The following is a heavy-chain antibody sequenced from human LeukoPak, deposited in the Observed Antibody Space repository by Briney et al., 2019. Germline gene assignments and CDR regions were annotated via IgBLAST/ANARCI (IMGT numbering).Heavy chain of an antibody. V-gene: IGHV4-30-4*01. J-gene: IGHJ4*02. D-gene: IGHD2-15*01. CDR1: NGSINSDDYY. Sequence: SETLSLTCTVSNGSINSDDYYWSWIRQPPGKGLEWIGYIYHSGSTYYNPSLRSRVTISVDTSKNQFFLKLDSVTAADTAVYFCARAPLRRLPNYFDSWGQGTLVTVSS. CDR2: IYHSGST. CDR3: ARAPLRRLPNYFDS.